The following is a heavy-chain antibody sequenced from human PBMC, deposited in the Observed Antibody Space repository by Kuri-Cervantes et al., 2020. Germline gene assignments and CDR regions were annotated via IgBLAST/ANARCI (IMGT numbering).Heavy chain of an antibody. D-gene: IGHD5-12*01. J-gene: IGHJ6*02. CDR1: GYTFTSYD. CDR3: ARGVSGYDSPADYYYGMDV. Sequence: ASVKVSCKASGYTFTSYDINWVRQATGQGLEWMGWMNPNSGNTGYAQKFQGRVTMTRDTSISTAYMELSRLRSDDTAVYYCARGVSGYDSPADYYYGMDVWGQGTTVTVSS. CDR2: MNPNSGNT. V-gene: IGHV1-8*01.